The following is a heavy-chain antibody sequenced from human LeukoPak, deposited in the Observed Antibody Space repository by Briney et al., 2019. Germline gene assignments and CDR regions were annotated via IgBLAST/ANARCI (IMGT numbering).Heavy chain of an antibody. CDR2: ISAYNGNT. D-gene: IGHD6-19*01. J-gene: IGHJ6*03. CDR3: ARSSSGWSFYYYYYMDV. V-gene: IGHV1-18*01. CDR1: GYTFTSYG. Sequence: ASVRVSCKASGYTFTSYGISWVRQAPGQGLEWMGWISAYNGNTNYAQKLQGRVTMTTDTSTSTAYMELRSLRSDDTAVYYCARSSSGWSFYYYYYMDVWGKGTTVTVSS.